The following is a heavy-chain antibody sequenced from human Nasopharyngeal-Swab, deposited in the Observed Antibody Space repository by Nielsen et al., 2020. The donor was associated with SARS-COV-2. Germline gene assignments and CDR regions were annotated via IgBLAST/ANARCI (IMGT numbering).Heavy chain of an antibody. Sequence: LKISPAASRFTFSDYYTSWIRPALGKGLEWVLYISSSGITIYYADSLKGRLTISRDNAKNSLYLQMNSLRAEDTAVYYCARPQCRVGGDCHYYFDYWGQGTLVTVSS. J-gene: IGHJ4*02. CDR3: ARPQCRVGGDCHYYFDY. CDR1: RFTFSDYY. V-gene: IGHV3-11*01. CDR2: ISSSGITI. D-gene: IGHD2-21*02.